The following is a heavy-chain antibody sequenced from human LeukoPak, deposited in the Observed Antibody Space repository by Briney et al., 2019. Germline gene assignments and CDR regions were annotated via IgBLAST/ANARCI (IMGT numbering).Heavy chain of an antibody. CDR1: GFTFSSYA. CDR2: ISPSGDRT. V-gene: IGHV3-23*01. CDR3: AQGYGSGWYPC. D-gene: IGHD6-19*01. Sequence: GGSLRLSCAASGFTFSSYAMSWVRQAPGKGLEWVSFISPSGDRTSNADSVEGRFTISRDNTRNTLYLQMNSLRDEDTGVYYCAQGYGSGWYPCWGQGSLVSVSS. J-gene: IGHJ4*02.